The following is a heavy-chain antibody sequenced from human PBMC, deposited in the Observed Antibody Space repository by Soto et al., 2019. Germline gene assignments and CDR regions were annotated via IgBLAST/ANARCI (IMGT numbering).Heavy chain of an antibody. D-gene: IGHD3-10*01. J-gene: IGHJ6*02. CDR3: ARQGFGQLHCLVDV. V-gene: IGHV4-59*08. CDR2: VHHSWSS. Sequence: QVQLQESGPGLVKPSETLSLSCTVSGGSISSYYWSWFRQSPGKRMEWIGYVHHSWSSSYNPSLQSRVAISLDTSKSQFSLKVTSVTATDTAVYYCARQGFGQLHCLVDVGGQGTTVTVS. CDR1: GGSISSYY.